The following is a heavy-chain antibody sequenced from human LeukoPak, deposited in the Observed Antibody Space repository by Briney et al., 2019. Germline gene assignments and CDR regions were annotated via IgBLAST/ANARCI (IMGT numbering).Heavy chain of an antibody. D-gene: IGHD3-3*01. J-gene: IGHJ4*02. CDR1: GYSISSGYY. CDR3: ARHPGRVDFWSGYYVDY. V-gene: IGHV4-38-2*01. Sequence: PSETLSLTXAVSGYSISSGYYWGWSRQPAGKGQERMGSNYNRGSTYYNPSLKSRVTISVDTSKNQFSLKLSSVTAADTAVYYCARHPGRVDFWSGYYVDYWGQGTLVTVSS. CDR2: NYNRGST.